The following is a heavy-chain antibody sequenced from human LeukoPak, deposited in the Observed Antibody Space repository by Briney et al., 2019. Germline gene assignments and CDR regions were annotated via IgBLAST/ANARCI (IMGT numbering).Heavy chain of an antibody. V-gene: IGHV3-30*03. CDR3: ATAPGYCSSTSCDSSGWYEDY. J-gene: IGHJ4*02. CDR1: GFTFSSYG. Sequence: GGSLRLSCAASGFTFSSYGMHWVRQAPGKGLEWVAVISYDGSNKYYADSVEGRFTISRDNSKNTLYLQMNSLRAEDTAVYYCATAPGYCSSTSCDSSGWYEDYWGQGTLVTVSS. D-gene: IGHD2-2*02. CDR2: ISYDGSNK.